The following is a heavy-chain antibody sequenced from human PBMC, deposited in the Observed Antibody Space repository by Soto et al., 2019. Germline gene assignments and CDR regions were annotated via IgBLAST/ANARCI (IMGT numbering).Heavy chain of an antibody. Sequence: EVQLVASGGGSVQPGGSLRLSCVASGITFTNYWMHCVRQVPGKGLVWVARVDSDGRGTSYADFVKGRFTISRDNAKNALYLQMNGLRVEDTAMYYCGTVFEHWGQGIPVTVSS. CDR1: GITFTNYW. CDR3: GTVFEH. CDR2: VDSDGRGT. J-gene: IGHJ4*02. V-gene: IGHV3-74*01.